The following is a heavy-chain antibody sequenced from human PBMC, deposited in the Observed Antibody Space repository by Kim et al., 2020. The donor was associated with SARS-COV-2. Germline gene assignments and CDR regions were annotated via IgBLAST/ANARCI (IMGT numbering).Heavy chain of an antibody. CDR1: GFTFSHYT. D-gene: IGHD4-17*01. V-gene: IGHV3-21*01. CDR2: ISSSSTYI. Sequence: GGSLRLSCVGSGFTFSHYTMNWVRQAPGRGLEWVSSISSSSTYIYYADSVKGRFTSSRDNAKSSLYLLMNSLRAEDTAVYYCAGQDTYGTFDYWGQGTRV. CDR3: AGQDTYGTFDY. J-gene: IGHJ4*02.